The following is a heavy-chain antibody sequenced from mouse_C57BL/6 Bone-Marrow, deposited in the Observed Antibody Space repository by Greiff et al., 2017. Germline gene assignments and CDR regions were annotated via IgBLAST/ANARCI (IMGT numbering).Heavy chain of an antibody. CDR1: GYTFTSYW. D-gene: IGHD1-2*01. J-gene: IGHJ2*01. CDR3: ARLITTASCFDY. CDR2: IDPSDSYT. V-gene: IGHV1-50*01. Sequence: VQLQQPGAELVKPGASVKLSCKASGYTFTSYWMQWVKQRPGQGLEWIGEIDPSDSYTNYNQKFKGKATLTVDTSSSTAYMQLSSLTSEDSAVYYCARLITTASCFDYWGQGTTLTVSS.